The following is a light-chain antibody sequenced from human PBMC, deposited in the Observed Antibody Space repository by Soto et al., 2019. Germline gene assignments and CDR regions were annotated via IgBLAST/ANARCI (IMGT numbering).Light chain of an antibody. CDR2: EVT. V-gene: IGLV2-8*01. Sequence: QSALTQPPSASGSPGQSVTISCTGTGSDVGGYDYVSWYQQHPGKAPKLMIYEVTKRPSGVPDRFSGSKSGNTASLTVSGLQAEYEADYYCNSYTVSDEAVVFGRGTKLTVL. CDR1: GSDVGGYDY. J-gene: IGLJ2*01. CDR3: NSYTVSDEAVV.